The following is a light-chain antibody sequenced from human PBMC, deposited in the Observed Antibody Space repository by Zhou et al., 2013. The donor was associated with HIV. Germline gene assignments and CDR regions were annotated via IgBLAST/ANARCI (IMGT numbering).Light chain of an antibody. J-gene: IGKJ5*01. Sequence: DIQMTQSPSSLSGSVGDRVTMTCQASQDITNFLNWYQQKPGQAPKLLIYAASTLQSGVPSRFSGSGSGTEFTLTINSLQPEDCATYYCQQGHSTPLTFGPGTQSGDET. CDR2: AAS. CDR3: QQGHSTPLT. V-gene: IGKV1-39*01. CDR1: QDITNF.